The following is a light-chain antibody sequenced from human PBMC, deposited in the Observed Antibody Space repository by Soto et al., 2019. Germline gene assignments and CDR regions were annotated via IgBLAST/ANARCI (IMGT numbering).Light chain of an antibody. J-gene: IGKJ1*01. Sequence: AIRMTQSPSSFSASTGDRVTITCRASQGISSYLAWYQQKPGKAPKLLIYAASTLQSGFASRFSGSGSGTDYTLTISCLQSEDFATYYCQQYYSYPRTFGQGTKVEIK. V-gene: IGKV1-8*01. CDR1: QGISSY. CDR2: AAS. CDR3: QQYYSYPRT.